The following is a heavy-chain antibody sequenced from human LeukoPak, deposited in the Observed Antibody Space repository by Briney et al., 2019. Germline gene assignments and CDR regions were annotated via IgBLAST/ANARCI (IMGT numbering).Heavy chain of an antibody. CDR2: ISGSGGST. J-gene: IGHJ4*02. D-gene: IGHD3-9*01. CDR3: AKGPYYDILTGPFDY. CDR1: GFTFSSYA. Sequence: GGSLRLSCAASGFTFSSYAMSWVRQAPGKGLEWVSAISGSGGSTYYADSVKGRFTISRDNSKNTLYLQMNSLRAEDTAVYYCAKGPYYDILTGPFDYWGQGTLVTVSS. V-gene: IGHV3-23*01.